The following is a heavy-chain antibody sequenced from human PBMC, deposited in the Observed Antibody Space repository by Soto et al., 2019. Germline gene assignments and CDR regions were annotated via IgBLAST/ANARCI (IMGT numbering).Heavy chain of an antibody. Sequence: PSETLSLTCTVSGGSISSGGYYWSWIRQHPGKGLEWIGYIYYSGSTYYNPSLKSRVTISVDTSKNQFSLKLSSVTAADTAVYYCARSPYCSSTSCYAGYFQQWGQGTLVTSPQ. D-gene: IGHD2-2*01. CDR1: GGSISSGGYY. CDR3: ARSPYCSSTSCYAGYFQQ. J-gene: IGHJ1*01. V-gene: IGHV4-31*03. CDR2: IYYSGST.